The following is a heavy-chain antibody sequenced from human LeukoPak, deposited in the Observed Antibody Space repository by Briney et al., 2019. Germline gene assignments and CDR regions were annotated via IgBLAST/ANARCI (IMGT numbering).Heavy chain of an antibody. Sequence: GASVKVSCKASGYTFTSYDINWVRQATGQGLEWMGWMNPNSGNTGYAQKFQGRVTMTRNTSISTAYMELSSLRSEDTAVYYCYFPPSDHYYYYYGMDVWGQGTTVTVSS. D-gene: IGHD2/OR15-2a*01. CDR3: YFPPSDHYYYYYGMDV. J-gene: IGHJ6*02. CDR2: MNPNSGNT. CDR1: GYTFTSYD. V-gene: IGHV1-8*01.